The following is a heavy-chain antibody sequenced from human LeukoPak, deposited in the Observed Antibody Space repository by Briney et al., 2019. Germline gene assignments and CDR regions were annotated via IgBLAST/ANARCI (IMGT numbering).Heavy chain of an antibody. Sequence: SETLSLTCAVYGGFFSGYYWSWIRQPPGKGLEWIGEINHSGSTNYNPSLKSRVTISVDTSKNQFSLKLSSVTAADTAVYYCAHGSTFFDYWGQGTLVTVSS. CDR3: AHGSTFFDY. CDR1: GGFFSGYY. D-gene: IGHD1-26*01. V-gene: IGHV4-34*01. J-gene: IGHJ4*02. CDR2: INHSGST.